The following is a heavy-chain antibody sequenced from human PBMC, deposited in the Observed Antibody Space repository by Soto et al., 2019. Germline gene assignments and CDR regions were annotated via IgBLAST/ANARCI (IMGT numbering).Heavy chain of an antibody. V-gene: IGHV3-33*01. Sequence: PGGSLRLSCAASGFTFSSYGMHWVRQAPGKGLEWVAVIWYDGSNKYYADSVKGRFTISRDNSRNTLYQQMNSLSAEDTAVYYCARDGYCSGGSCYSVPVFDYWGQGTLVTVTS. CDR1: GFTFSSYG. J-gene: IGHJ4*02. CDR3: ARDGYCSGGSCYSVPVFDY. D-gene: IGHD2-15*01. CDR2: IWYDGSNK.